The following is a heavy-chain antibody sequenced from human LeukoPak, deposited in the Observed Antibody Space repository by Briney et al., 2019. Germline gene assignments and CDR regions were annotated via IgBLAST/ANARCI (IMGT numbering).Heavy chain of an antibody. J-gene: IGHJ4*02. Sequence: GGSLRLSCAASGFTFSSYEMNWVRQAPGKGLEWVSYISSSGSTIYYADSVKGRFTISRDNAKNSLYLQMNSLRAEDTAVYYCAKDPSYGYVGVEYWGQGTLVTVSS. V-gene: IGHV3-48*03. CDR1: GFTFSSYE. CDR2: ISSSGSTI. CDR3: AKDPSYGYVGVEY. D-gene: IGHD5-18*01.